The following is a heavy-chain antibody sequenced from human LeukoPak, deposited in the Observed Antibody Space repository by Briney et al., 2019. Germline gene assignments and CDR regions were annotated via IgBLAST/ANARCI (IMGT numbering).Heavy chain of an antibody. D-gene: IGHD2-8*01. V-gene: IGHV3-7*01. Sequence: PGGSLRLSCAASGFTFSSYWMSWVRQAPGKGLEWVANIKQDGSEKYYVGSVKGRFTISRENAKHSLYLQMNYLGAEDTAVYYRATDSASYCTSSTCDFDYWGQGTLVTVSS. CDR1: GFTFSSYW. CDR2: IKQDGSEK. CDR3: ATDSASYCTSSTCDFDY. J-gene: IGHJ4*02.